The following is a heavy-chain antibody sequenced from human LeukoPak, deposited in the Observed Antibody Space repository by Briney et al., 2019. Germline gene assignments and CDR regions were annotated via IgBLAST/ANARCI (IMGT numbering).Heavy chain of an antibody. Sequence: GSSVKVSCKASGGSFSSYAILWVRQAPGQGLEWMGWIKPNNGDTGHAQKFQGRVTMTTDKSSSTVYMDLSRLTFDDTAIYYCARGEPHLGYWGQGTLVTVSS. CDR2: IKPNNGDT. J-gene: IGHJ4*02. D-gene: IGHD1-26*01. CDR1: GGSFSSYA. CDR3: ARGEPHLGY. V-gene: IGHV1-2*02.